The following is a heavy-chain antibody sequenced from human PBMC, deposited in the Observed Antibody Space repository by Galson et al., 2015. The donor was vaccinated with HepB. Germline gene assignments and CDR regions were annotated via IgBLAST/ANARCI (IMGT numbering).Heavy chain of an antibody. CDR2: IDPSDSYT. J-gene: IGHJ5*02. CDR1: GYSFTSYW. V-gene: IGHV5-10-1*01. D-gene: IGHD6-19*01. Sequence: QSGAEVKKPGESLRISCKGSGYSFTSYWISWVRKMPGKGLEWMGRIDPSDSYTNYSPSFQGHVTISADKSISTADLQWSSLKASDTAMYYCARHGGCIAVAGTPHWFDPWGQGSLVTVSS. CDR3: ARHGGCIAVAGTPHWFDP.